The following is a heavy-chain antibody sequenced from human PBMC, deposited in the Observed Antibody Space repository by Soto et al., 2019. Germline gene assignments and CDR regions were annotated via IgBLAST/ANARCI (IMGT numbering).Heavy chain of an antibody. CDR2: ISGSGGRS. V-gene: IGHV3-23*01. CDR1: GFTFSNYA. CDR3: AKAYFVWSSEQPYYFDY. D-gene: IGHD3-16*01. J-gene: IGHJ4*02. Sequence: EVQLLDSGGGLVQPGGSLRLSCAASGFTFSNYAMTWVRQGPGKGREWASGISGSGGRSYYADSVKGRFTISRDNSKSTLYLQMNSLRAEDTAVYYCAKAYFVWSSEQPYYFDYWGQGTLVTVSS.